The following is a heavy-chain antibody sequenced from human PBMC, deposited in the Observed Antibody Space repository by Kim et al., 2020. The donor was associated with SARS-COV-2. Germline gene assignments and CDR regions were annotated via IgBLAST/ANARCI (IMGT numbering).Heavy chain of an antibody. J-gene: IGHJ4*02. D-gene: IGHD3-22*01. CDR3: ARGTYYYDSSGYY. Sequence: GGSLRLSCAASGFTFSSYAMHWVRQAPGKGLEWVAVISYDGSNKYYADSVKGRFTISRDNSKNTLYLQMNSLRAEDTAVYYCARGTYYYDSSGYYWGQGTLVTVSS. CDR2: ISYDGSNK. V-gene: IGHV3-30*04. CDR1: GFTFSSYA.